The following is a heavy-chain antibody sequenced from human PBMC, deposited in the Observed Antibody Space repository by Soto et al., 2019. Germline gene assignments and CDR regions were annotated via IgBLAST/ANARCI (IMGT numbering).Heavy chain of an antibody. D-gene: IGHD3-10*01. CDR2: IIPIFGTA. CDR3: ARDRSLGVRITIGWGYNWFDP. V-gene: IGHV1-69*13. J-gene: IGHJ5*02. CDR1: GGTFSSYA. Sequence: AASVKVSCKASGGTFSSYAISWVQQAPGQGLEWMGGIIPIFGTANYAQKFQGRVTITADESTSTAYMELSSLRSEDTAVYYCARDRSLGVRITIGWGYNWFDPWGQGTLVTVFS.